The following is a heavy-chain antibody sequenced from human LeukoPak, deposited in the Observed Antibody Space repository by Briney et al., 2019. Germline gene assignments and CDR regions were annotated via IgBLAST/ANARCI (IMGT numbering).Heavy chain of an antibody. CDR2: IASDGNDK. D-gene: IGHD6-19*01. J-gene: IGHJ6*04. CDR1: AFTFRNYA. Sequence: GGSLRLSCAASAFTFRNYAMHWLRQAPGKGLEWVAVIASDGNDKHLADSVKGRFTISRDNSKNTLYLQMNSLRAEDSAVYYCARYTTGHGFDVWGKGTTVTVSS. CDR3: ARYTTGHGFDV. V-gene: IGHV3-30*03.